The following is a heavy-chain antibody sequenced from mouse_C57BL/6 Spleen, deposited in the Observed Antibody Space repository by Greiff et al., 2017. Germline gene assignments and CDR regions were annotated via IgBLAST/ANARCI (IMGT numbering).Heavy chain of an antibody. CDR2: IYPGSGST. J-gene: IGHJ4*01. D-gene: IGHD2-4*01. V-gene: IGHV1-55*01. CDR3: ARRLDYDYDGWDYYAMGY. CDR1: GYTFTSYW. Sequence: QVQLQQPGAELVKPGASVKMSCKASGYTFTSYWITWVKQRPGQGLEWIGDIYPGSGSTNYNEQFKSKATLTVDTSSSTSYMQLSSLTSEDSAVYYCARRLDYDYDGWDYYAMGYWGQGPSVTVSS.